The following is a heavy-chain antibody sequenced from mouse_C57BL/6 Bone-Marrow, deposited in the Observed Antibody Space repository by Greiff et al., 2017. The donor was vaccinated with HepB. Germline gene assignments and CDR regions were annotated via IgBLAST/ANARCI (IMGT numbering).Heavy chain of an antibody. CDR1: GFTFSDYG. CDR3: ARHGRGYYAMDY. D-gene: IGHD1-1*01. CDR2: ISSGSSTI. V-gene: IGHV5-17*01. J-gene: IGHJ4*01. Sequence: EVQVVESGGGLVKPGGSLKLSCAASGFTFSDYGMHWVRQAPEKGLEWVAYISSGSSTIYYADTVKGRFTISRDNAKNTLFLQMTSLRSEDTAMYYCARHGRGYYAMDYWGQGTSVTVSS.